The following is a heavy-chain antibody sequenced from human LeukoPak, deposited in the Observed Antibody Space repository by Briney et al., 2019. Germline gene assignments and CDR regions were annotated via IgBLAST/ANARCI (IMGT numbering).Heavy chain of an antibody. J-gene: IGHJ1*01. CDR3: ARGRELATI. D-gene: IGHD5-24*01. V-gene: IGHV4-61*01. Sequence: SSETLSLTCTVSGYSISSGYYWRWIRQPPGKGLQWIGYIDDSGSTNYNPSLKSRVTISVDTSKNQVSLKVTSVTAADTAVYYCARGRELATIWGQGTLVTVSS. CDR1: GYSISSGYY. CDR2: IDDSGST.